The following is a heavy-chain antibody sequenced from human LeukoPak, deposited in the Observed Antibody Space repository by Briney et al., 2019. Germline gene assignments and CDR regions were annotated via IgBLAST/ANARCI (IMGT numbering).Heavy chain of an antibody. V-gene: IGHV3-23*01. D-gene: IGHD3-22*01. CDR1: GFIFSNHA. Sequence: GGSLRLSCAASGFIFSNHAMSWARQAPGKGLEWVSAISGSGGSTYYADSVKGRFTISRDNSKNTLYLQMNSLRAEDTAVYYCAKTREVTRYDSSGCLDYWGQGTLVTVSS. CDR2: ISGSGGST. CDR3: AKTREVTRYDSSGCLDY. J-gene: IGHJ4*02.